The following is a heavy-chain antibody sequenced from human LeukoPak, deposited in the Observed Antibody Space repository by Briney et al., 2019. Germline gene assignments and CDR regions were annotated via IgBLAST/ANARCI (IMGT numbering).Heavy chain of an antibody. Sequence: ASVKVSCKASGYTFTSYGISWVRQAPGQGLEWMGWISAYNGDTKDVQKFQGRVTLTTDTSTSTAYMELRSLRSDDTAVYYCARDLIAVRPGWFDPWGQGTLVTVSP. CDR1: GYTFTSYG. CDR3: ARDLIAVRPGWFDP. J-gene: IGHJ5*02. V-gene: IGHV1-18*01. D-gene: IGHD6-6*01. CDR2: ISAYNGDT.